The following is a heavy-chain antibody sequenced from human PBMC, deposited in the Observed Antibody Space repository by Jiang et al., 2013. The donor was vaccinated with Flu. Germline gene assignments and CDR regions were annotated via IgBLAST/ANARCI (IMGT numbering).Heavy chain of an antibody. J-gene: IGHJ4*02. CDR1: GFAFSNHP. D-gene: IGHD5-24*01. CDR3: AGWHKEHFDD. Sequence: VQLLESGGGLVQPGGSLTLSCAASGFAFSNHPMNWVRQAPGKGLEWVSTINYSGENTHYAESVEGRFTISRDNSKNMLFLHMNNLRAEDTAVYYCAGWHKEHFDDVGPREPWSTVSS. CDR2: INYSGENT. V-gene: IGHV3-23*01.